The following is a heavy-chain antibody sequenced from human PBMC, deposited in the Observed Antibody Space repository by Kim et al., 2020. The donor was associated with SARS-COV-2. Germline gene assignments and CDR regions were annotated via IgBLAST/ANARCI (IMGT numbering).Heavy chain of an antibody. V-gene: IGHV3-23*01. J-gene: IGHJ4*02. Sequence: GGSLRLSCAASGFTFSSYAMSWVRQAPGKGLEWVSAISGSGGSTYYADSVKGRFTISRDNSKNTLYLQMNSLRAEDTAVYYCASRIYCGGDCYSLTYFDYWGQGTLVTVSS. CDR1: GFTFSSYA. CDR2: ISGSGGST. CDR3: ASRIYCGGDCYSLTYFDY. D-gene: IGHD2-21*02.